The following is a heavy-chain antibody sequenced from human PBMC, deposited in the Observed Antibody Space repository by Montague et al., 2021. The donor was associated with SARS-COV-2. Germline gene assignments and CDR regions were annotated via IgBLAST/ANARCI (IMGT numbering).Heavy chain of an antibody. Sequence: TLSLTCTVSGGSISSGSYYWTWHWQPAGKGLEWIGRIYTSGSTNYNLSLKSRVTMSVDKSKNQFSLKLSSVTAADTAVYYCAREDDNGSCWHRGMDVWGQGTTVTVS. CDR1: GGSISSGSYY. D-gene: IGHD1-26*01. V-gene: IGHV4-61*02. CDR3: AREDDNGSCWHRGMDV. J-gene: IGHJ6*02. CDR2: IYTSGST.